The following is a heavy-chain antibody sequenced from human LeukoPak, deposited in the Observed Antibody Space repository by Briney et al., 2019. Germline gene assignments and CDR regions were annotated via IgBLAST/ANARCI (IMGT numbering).Heavy chain of an antibody. CDR3: ARPSSGGIQMDV. Sequence: KISCKASGYSFTNYWIVWVRQMPGKGLEWMEIIYPGDSNTRYSPSFQGRVTISVDKSISTAYLQWSSLKASDTAMYYCARPSSGGIQMDVWGQGTTVTVSS. CDR2: IYPGDSNT. D-gene: IGHD3-10*01. CDR1: GYSFTNYW. J-gene: IGHJ6*02. V-gene: IGHV5-51*01.